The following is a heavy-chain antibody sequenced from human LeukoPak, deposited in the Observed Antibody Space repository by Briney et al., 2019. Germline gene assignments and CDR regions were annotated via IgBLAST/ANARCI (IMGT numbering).Heavy chain of an antibody. CDR2: IKQDGSEK. D-gene: IGHD3-3*01. CDR3: ARGVVYPTWSGPHWSDY. J-gene: IGHJ4*02. CDR1: GFTFSSYW. Sequence: GGSLRLSCAASGFTFSSYWMSWVRQAPGKGLEWVANIKQDGSEKYYVDSVKGRFTISRDNAKNSLYLQMNSLRAEDTAVYYCARGVVYPTWSGPHWSDYWGQGTLVTVSS. V-gene: IGHV3-7*01.